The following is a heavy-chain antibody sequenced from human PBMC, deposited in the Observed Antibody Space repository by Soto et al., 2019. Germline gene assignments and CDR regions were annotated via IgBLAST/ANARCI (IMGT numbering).Heavy chain of an antibody. V-gene: IGHV3-30*09. D-gene: IGHD2-15*01. Sequence: QVQLVESGGDVVQPGRSLRLSCAASEFTFSNYAMHWVRQAPGKGLEWVAIISYDGSHKFYADSVKGRFAISRDNSKNTLFLQMYSLRAEDTAIYYCASDLSHCSGGGCYSLTGSDVWGQGTTVTISS. CDR2: ISYDGSHK. CDR3: ASDLSHCSGGGCYSLTGSDV. J-gene: IGHJ6*02. CDR1: EFTFSNYA.